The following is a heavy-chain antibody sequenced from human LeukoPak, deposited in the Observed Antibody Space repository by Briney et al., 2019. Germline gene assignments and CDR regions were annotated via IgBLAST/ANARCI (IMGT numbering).Heavy chain of an antibody. V-gene: IGHV6-1*01. Sequence: SQTLSLTCAISGDSVSSNTAAWNWVRQSPSRGLEWLGRTFYRSKWYNDYAVSVKSRITINPDTSKNQFSLQLNSVTPEDTAVYYCARINRDLYGPGSPYPDVWGKGTTVTISS. CDR1: GDSVSSNTAA. CDR2: TFYRSKWYN. D-gene: IGHD3-10*01. CDR3: ARINRDLYGPGSPYPDV. J-gene: IGHJ6*04.